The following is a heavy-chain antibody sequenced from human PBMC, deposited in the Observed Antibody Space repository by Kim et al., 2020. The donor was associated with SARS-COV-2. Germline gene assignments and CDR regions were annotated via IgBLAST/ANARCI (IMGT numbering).Heavy chain of an antibody. D-gene: IGHD6-13*01. J-gene: IGHJ3*02. V-gene: IGHV3-7*03. CDR1: GFTFSSYW. Sequence: GGSLRLSCAASGFTFSSYWMSWVRQAPGKGLEWVANIKQDGSEKYYVDSVKGRFTISRDNAKNSLYLQMNSLRAEDTAVYYCARDSFSRQQLEAFDIWGQGTMVTVSS. CDR3: ARDSFSRQQLEAFDI. CDR2: IKQDGSEK.